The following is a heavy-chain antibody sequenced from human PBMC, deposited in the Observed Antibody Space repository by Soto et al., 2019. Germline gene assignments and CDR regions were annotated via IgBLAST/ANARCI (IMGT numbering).Heavy chain of an antibody. D-gene: IGHD5-18*01. Sequence: QVQLVQSGAEVKKPGASVKVSCKASGYTFTSYGISWVRQAPGQGLEWMGWVNIHSGDTNYAQKLQGRVTMTTDTSTSTAYLELSSQRSDDTAVYYCARERGGYSYGDYWGQGTLVTVSS. CDR1: GYTFTSYG. CDR2: VNIHSGDT. J-gene: IGHJ4*02. CDR3: ARERGGYSYGDY. V-gene: IGHV1-18*01.